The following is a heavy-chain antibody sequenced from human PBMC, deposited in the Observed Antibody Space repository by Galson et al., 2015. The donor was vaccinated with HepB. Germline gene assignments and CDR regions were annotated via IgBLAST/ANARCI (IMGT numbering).Heavy chain of an antibody. D-gene: IGHD4-11*01. V-gene: IGHV3-7*02. CDR1: GLTFSSYW. CDR3: VTHNNFNLQY. J-gene: IGHJ4*02. Sequence: SLRLSCAASGLTFSSYWMAWVRQAPGKGPEWVGNIRENGDDKYYAGSVMGRFTISRDNVNSALHLQMDNLRAEDTALYYCVTHNNFNLQYWGQGTMVTVSS. CDR2: IRENGDDK.